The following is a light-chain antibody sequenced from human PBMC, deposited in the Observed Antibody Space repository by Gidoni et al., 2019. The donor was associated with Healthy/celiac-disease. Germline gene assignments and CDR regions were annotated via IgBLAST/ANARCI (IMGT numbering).Light chain of an antibody. CDR1: QSVSSY. Sequence: ERVLTQSTATMSLYPGERATLSFRASQSVSSYLAWYQQKPGQAPRLLIYDASNRATGIPARFSGSGSWTDFTLTISSLEPEDFAVYYCHQRSNWPLGLTFXGXTKVEIK. CDR2: DAS. CDR3: HQRSNWPLGLT. V-gene: IGKV3-11*01. J-gene: IGKJ4*01.